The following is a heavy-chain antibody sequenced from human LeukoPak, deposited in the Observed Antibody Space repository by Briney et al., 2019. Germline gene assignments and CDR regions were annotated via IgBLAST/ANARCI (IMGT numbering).Heavy chain of an antibody. Sequence: GGSLRLSCAASGFTFSIYAMSWVRQAPGKGLEWVSAISGSGGSTYYADSVKGRFTISRDNSKNTLYLQMNSLRAEDTAVYYCASIPSFYGDYTWGQGTLVTVSS. V-gene: IGHV3-23*01. CDR3: ASIPSFYGDYT. CDR2: ISGSGGST. J-gene: IGHJ5*02. D-gene: IGHD4-17*01. CDR1: GFTFSIYA.